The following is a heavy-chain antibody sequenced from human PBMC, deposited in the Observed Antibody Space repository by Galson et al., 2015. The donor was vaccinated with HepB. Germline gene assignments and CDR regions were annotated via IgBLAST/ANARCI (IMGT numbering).Heavy chain of an antibody. D-gene: IGHD6-13*01. Sequence: SVKVSCKASGGTFRNYAISWMRQAPGQGLEWMGRFIPVLDITNYAQKFQGRITIAADKSTSTDYMELSSLRSDDTAVYYCARSPSWYRIDFWGQGTLVIVSS. J-gene: IGHJ4*02. CDR1: GGTFRNYA. CDR2: FIPVLDIT. CDR3: ARSPSWYRIDF. V-gene: IGHV1-69*04.